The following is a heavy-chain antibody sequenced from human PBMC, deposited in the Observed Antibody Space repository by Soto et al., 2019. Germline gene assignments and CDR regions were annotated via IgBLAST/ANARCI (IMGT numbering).Heavy chain of an antibody. CDR1: GGSISSYY. CDR3: ARGRLLYYDSLGAFDI. CDR2: IYYSGST. D-gene: IGHD3-22*01. V-gene: IGHV4-59*01. J-gene: IGHJ3*02. Sequence: QVQLRESGPGLVKPSETLSLTCTVSGGSISSYYWSWIRQPPGKGLEWIGYIYYSGSTNYNPSLKSRVTISVDTSKNQFSLKLSSVTAADTAVYYCARGRLLYYDSLGAFDIWGQGTMVTVSS.